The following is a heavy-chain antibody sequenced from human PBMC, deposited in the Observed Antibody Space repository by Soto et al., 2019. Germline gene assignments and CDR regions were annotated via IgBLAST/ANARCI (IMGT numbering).Heavy chain of an antibody. CDR1: GGSISSSSYY. Sequence: QLQLQESGPGLVKPSETLSLTCTVSGGSISSSSYYWGWIRQPPGKGLEWIGSTYYSGSTYYNPSRKSRVTISVDTSKNQFSLKLSSVTAADTAVYYCATKDAFDIWGQGTMVTVSS. CDR3: ATKDAFDI. CDR2: TYYSGST. V-gene: IGHV4-39*01. J-gene: IGHJ3*02.